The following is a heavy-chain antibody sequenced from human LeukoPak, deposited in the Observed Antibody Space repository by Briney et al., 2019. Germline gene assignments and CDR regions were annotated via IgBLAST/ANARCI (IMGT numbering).Heavy chain of an antibody. CDR3: ARGDGVYVY. J-gene: IGHJ4*02. V-gene: IGHV3-53*01. CDR2: IYFGGTT. CDR1: GFPFSDTW. D-gene: IGHD5/OR15-5a*01. Sequence: GGSLRLSCAASGFPFSDTWMSWVRQAPGKGLEWVSVIYFGGTTYYADSVKGRFTISRDNSKNTVYLQMNSLRVEDTAVYYCARGDGVYVYWGQGTLVTVSS.